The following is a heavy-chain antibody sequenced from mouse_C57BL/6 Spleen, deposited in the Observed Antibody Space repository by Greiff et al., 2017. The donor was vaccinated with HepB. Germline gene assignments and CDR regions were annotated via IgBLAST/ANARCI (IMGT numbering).Heavy chain of an antibody. V-gene: IGHV1-62-2*01. Sequence: VQRVESGAELVKPGASVKLSCKASGYTFTEYTIHWVKQRSGQGLEWIGWFYPGSGSIKYNEKFKDKATLTADKSSSTVYMELSRLTSEDSAVYFCARHEESADYYGSSYDYFDYWGQGTTLTVSS. D-gene: IGHD1-1*01. CDR1: GYTFTEYT. CDR3: ARHEESADYYGSSYDYFDY. CDR2: FYPGSGSI. J-gene: IGHJ2*01.